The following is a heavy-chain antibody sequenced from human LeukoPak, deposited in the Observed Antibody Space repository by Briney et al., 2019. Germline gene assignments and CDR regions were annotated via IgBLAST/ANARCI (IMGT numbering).Heavy chain of an antibody. D-gene: IGHD3-10*01. CDR2: FDPEDGET. J-gene: IGHJ6*03. CDR1: GYTLTELS. V-gene: IGHV1-24*01. CDR3: ARDTGGSGSPIYYYYYMDV. Sequence: ASVKVSCKVSGYTLTELSMHWVRQAPGKGLEWMGGFDPEDGETIYAQKFQGRVTMTEDTSTDTAYMELSSLRSEDTAVYYCARDTGGSGSPIYYYYYMDVWGKGTTVTISS.